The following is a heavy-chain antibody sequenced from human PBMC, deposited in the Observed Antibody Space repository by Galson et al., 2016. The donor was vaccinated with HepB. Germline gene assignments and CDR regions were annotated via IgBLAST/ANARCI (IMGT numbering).Heavy chain of an antibody. CDR1: AVSVRGDY. J-gene: IGHJ1*01. CDR3: ARGSDPGAF. Sequence: SLRLSCAGSAVSVRGDYMNWVRQAPGKGLEWVSLIYNNAATYYADSVKGRFIISADNSENTLYLQMNSLRVEDTAVYYCARGSDPGAFWGQGTLVTVSS. D-gene: IGHD1-26*01. V-gene: IGHV3-66*01. CDR2: IYNNAAT.